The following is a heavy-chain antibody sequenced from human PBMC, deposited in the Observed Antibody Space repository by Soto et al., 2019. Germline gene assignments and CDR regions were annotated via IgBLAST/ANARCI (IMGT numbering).Heavy chain of an antibody. CDR2: INPSGGST. V-gene: IGHV1-46*01. J-gene: IGHJ6*02. CDR1: GYTFTSYY. CDR3: ARAKITIVRGVIIMDYYSGMDV. D-gene: IGHD3-10*01. Sequence: QVQLVQSGAEVKKPGASVKVSCKASGYTFTSYYMHWVRQAPGQGLEWMGIINPSGGSTTSAQKSQGRVTMTRDTSTSTVYMELSSLRSEDTAVYYCARAKITIVRGVIIMDYYSGMDVWGQGTTVTVSS.